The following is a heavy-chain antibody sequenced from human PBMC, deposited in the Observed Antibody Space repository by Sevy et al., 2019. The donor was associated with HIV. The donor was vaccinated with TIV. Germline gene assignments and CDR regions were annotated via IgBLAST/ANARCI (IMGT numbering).Heavy chain of an antibody. J-gene: IGHJ5*02. CDR2: IIPIFGSA. CDR3: ARGGGLSPHHWLDP. Sequence: ASVKVSCKASGGTFSSYGITWVRQAPGQGLEWMGEIIPIFGSANYGQTFQGRVTMTADQSTSTAYMELSSLRSDDTAGYYCARGGGLSPHHWLDPWGQRTLVTVSS. D-gene: IGHD3-16*01. CDR1: GGTFSSYG. V-gene: IGHV1-69*13.